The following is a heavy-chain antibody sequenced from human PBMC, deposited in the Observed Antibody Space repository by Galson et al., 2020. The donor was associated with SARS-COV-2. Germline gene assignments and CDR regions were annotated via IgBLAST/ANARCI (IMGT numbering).Heavy chain of an antibody. CDR1: GGSFSDYS. CDR2: ISHSGST. V-gene: IGHV4-34*01. CDR3: VRGRSRPIMVFDYYYFYMDV. Sequence: SETLSLTCAVYGGSFSDYSWTWVRQPPGKGVEWIGEISHSGSTNYSPSLKSRVFMSVDTSKNQFSLKLSAVTAADTAVYYCVRGRSRPIMVFDYYYFYMDVWGKGTTVTVSS. D-gene: IGHD2-8*01. J-gene: IGHJ6*03.